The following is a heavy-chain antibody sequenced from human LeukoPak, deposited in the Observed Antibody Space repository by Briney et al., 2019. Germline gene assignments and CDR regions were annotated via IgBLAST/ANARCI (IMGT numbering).Heavy chain of an antibody. Sequence: SETLSLTCTVSGGSISSYCWSWIRQPAGKGREWIGRIYTSGSTHYNPSLKSRVTMSVDTSKNQFSLKLSSVPAADTAVYYCARERPNIVVGPAAKYGIYTWFAPWGQGTLVTVSS. J-gene: IGHJ5*02. CDR3: ARERPNIVVGPAAKYGIYTWFAP. CDR1: GGSISSYC. D-gene: IGHD2-2*01. CDR2: IYTSGST. V-gene: IGHV4-4*07.